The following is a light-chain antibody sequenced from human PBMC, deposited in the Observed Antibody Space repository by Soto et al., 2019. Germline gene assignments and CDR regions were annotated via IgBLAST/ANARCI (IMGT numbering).Light chain of an antibody. Sequence: ELVLTQSPATLSVSPGESATLSCRASQGVGSTLAWYQQKPGRAPRLLIYDAYIRATGIPARFSGAGSGTEFTLTISRLQSDDFAVYYCQQYGSSPRYTFGQGTKLEIK. J-gene: IGKJ2*01. CDR3: QQYGSSPRYT. CDR1: QGVGST. V-gene: IGKV3-15*01. CDR2: DAY.